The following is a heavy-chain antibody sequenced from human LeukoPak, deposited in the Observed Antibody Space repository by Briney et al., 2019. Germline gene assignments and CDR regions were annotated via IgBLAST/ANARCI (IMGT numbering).Heavy chain of an antibody. D-gene: IGHD3-22*01. CDR3: AKKDSSDYIGQRWFDP. CDR2: ILGSGDNT. CDR1: GFIFSSYA. Sequence: PGGSLRLSCAASGFIFSSYAMSWVRQAPGKGLEWVSDILGSGDNTYYADSVTGRFTVSRDNSENMLYLQMNSLRAEDTAVYYCAKKDSSDYIGQRWFDPWGQGTLVTVSS. J-gene: IGHJ5*02. V-gene: IGHV3-23*01.